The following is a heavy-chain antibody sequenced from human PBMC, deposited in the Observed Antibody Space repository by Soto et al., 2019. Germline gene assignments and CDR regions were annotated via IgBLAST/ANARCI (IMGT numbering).Heavy chain of an antibody. Sequence: GASVKVSCKASGFAFTTYSLHWVRQAPGQRLEWMAWINGGNGNIEYSQKFQNRVTITRDTSASTVYMELSSLRSEDTAVYYCARDRRAEIVVVPAASNRFDPWGQGTLVTVSS. J-gene: IGHJ5*02. D-gene: IGHD2-2*01. V-gene: IGHV1-3*01. CDR3: ARDRRAEIVVVPAASNRFDP. CDR2: INGGNGNI. CDR1: GFAFTTYS.